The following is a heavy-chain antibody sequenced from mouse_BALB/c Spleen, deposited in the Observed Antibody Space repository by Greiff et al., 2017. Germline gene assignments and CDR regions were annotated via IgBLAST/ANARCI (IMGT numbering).Heavy chain of an antibody. J-gene: IGHJ2*01. CDR3: ARAYGYDGYFDY. CDR2: IWGDGST. CDR1: GFSLTGYG. D-gene: IGHD2-2*01. Sequence: VQLQESGPGLVAPSQSLSITCTVSGFSLTGYGVNWVRQPPGKGLEWLGMIWGDGSTDYNSALKSRLSISKDNSKSQVFLKMNSLQTDDTARYYCARAYGYDGYFDYWGQGTTLTVSS. V-gene: IGHV2-6-7*01.